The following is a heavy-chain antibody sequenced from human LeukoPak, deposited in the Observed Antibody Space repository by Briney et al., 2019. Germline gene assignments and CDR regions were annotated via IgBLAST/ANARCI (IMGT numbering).Heavy chain of an antibody. CDR2: INPSGGST. Sequence: ASVKVSCKASGYTFASYYMHWVRQAPGQGLEWMGIINPSGGSTSYAQKFQGRVTMTRDTSTSTVYMELSSLRSEDTAVYYCARDQGVAVAGIWGQGTLVTVSS. J-gene: IGHJ4*02. CDR3: ARDQGVAVAGI. V-gene: IGHV1-46*01. CDR1: GYTFASYY. D-gene: IGHD6-19*01.